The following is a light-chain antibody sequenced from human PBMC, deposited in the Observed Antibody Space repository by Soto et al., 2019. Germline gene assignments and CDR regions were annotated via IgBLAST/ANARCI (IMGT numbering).Light chain of an antibody. Sequence: IQMTQNPSSVSASVGDRVTITWRASQGISNCLAWYQQKPGKAPKLLIYAASSLQSGVPSRFSGSGSGTHFTLTISSLQPEDFATYYCQQANSFPPTFGQRSMA. CDR1: QGISNC. J-gene: IGKJ1*01. V-gene: IGKV1-12*01. CDR3: QQANSFPPT. CDR2: AAS.